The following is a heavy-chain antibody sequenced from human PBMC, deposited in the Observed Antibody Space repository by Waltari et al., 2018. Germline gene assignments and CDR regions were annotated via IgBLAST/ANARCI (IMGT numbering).Heavy chain of an antibody. D-gene: IGHD1-1*01. CDR2: IIPFLGIS. V-gene: IGHV1-69*02. CDR1: GATFSTYT. CDR3: ARSGEMKGTVDY. J-gene: IGHJ4*02. Sequence: HVQLEQSAAEVKKPGSSVKVSCTTSGATFSTYTVTWVRQAPGQGLEWMGSIIPFLGISKYAQSLQARLTITMDQSTNTGYMELNNLRPEDTGVYYCARSGEMKGTVDYWGQGTLVTVSS.